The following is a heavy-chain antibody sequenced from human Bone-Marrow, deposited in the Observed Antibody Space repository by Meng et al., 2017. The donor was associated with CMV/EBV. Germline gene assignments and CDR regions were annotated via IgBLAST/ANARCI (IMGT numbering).Heavy chain of an antibody. V-gene: IGHV3-9*01. CDR1: GFTFDDYA. D-gene: IGHD3-22*01. J-gene: IGHJ6*02. Sequence: SLKISCAASGFTFDDYAMHWVRQAPGKGLEWVSGISWNSGSIGYADSVKGRFTISRDNAKNSLYLQMNSLRAEDTALYYCAKDLGGTIDSSGTPHDGDYYGMDVWGQGTTVTFYS. CDR2: ISWNSGSI. CDR3: AKDLGGTIDSSGTPHDGDYYGMDV.